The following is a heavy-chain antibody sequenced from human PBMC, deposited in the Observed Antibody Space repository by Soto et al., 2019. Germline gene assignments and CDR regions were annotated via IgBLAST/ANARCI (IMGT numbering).Heavy chain of an antibody. CDR2: INSDGTST. D-gene: IGHD5-12*01. CDR1: GFTFSSYW. J-gene: IGHJ3*02. CDR3: ARVVNIVAYDAFVI. Sequence: EVQLVESGGGLVQPGGSLRLSCAASGFTFSSYWMHWVRQAPGKGLVWVSRINSDGTSTNYADSVKGRFTISRDNAKNTLYLQMNSLRAEDTAVYYCARVVNIVAYDAFVIWGQVTMLTVSS. V-gene: IGHV3-74*01.